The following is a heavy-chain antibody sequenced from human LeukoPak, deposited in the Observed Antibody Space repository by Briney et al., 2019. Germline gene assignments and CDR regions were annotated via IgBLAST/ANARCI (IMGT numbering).Heavy chain of an antibody. CDR3: ARDLPEDAFDI. Sequence: SETLSLTCAVYGGSFSGYYWSWIRQPPGKGLEWIGEINHSGSTNYNPSLKSRVTISVDTSKNQFSLKLSSVTAADTAVYYCARDLPEDAFDIWGQGTMVTVSS. J-gene: IGHJ3*02. CDR1: GGSFSGYY. CDR2: INHSGST. V-gene: IGHV4-34*01.